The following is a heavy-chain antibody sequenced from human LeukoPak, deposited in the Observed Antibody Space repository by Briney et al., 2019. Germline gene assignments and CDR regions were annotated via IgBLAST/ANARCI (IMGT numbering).Heavy chain of an antibody. V-gene: IGHV3-23*01. D-gene: IGHD6-19*01. J-gene: IGHJ4*01. CDR1: GFTFSNSA. CDR2: LSGSGITT. CDR3: AKGIYSSGWSYFDY. Sequence: TGGSLRLSCAASGFTFSNSAMSWVRQAPGKGLEWVSTLSGSGITTYYADSVKGRFTISRDNSKDTLYLQMNSQRAEDTAVYYCAKGIYSSGWSYFDYWGHGTLVTVSS.